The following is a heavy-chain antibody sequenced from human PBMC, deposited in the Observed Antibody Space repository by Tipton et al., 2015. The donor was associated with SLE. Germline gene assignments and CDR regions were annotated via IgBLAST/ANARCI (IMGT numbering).Heavy chain of an antibody. CDR2: INHSGST. Sequence: TLSLTCAVYGGSFSGYYWSWIRQPPGKGLEWIGEINHSGSTNYNPSLKSRVTISVDTSKNQFSLRLRSVTAADTAVYYCARALGATRAEFFQHWGQSTLVTVSS. CDR3: ARALGATRAEFFQH. D-gene: IGHD1-26*01. CDR1: GGSFSGYY. V-gene: IGHV4-34*01. J-gene: IGHJ1*01.